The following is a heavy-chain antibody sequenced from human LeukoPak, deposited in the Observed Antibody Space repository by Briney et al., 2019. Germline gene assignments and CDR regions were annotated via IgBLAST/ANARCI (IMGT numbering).Heavy chain of an antibody. CDR1: GVSMSSSPYY. D-gene: IGHD2/OR15-2a*01. V-gene: IGHV4-39*01. CDR2: IYDSGNT. J-gene: IGHJ5*02. CDR3: ARHDCDSSRCSVNWFDP. Sequence: SETLSLTCTVSGVSMSSSPYYWGWIRQPPGKGLEWIGTIYDSGNTNYNPSLRSRLTISVDTSRNQFSLKLSSVTAADTAVYYCARHDCDSSRCSVNWFDPWGQGTLVTVSS.